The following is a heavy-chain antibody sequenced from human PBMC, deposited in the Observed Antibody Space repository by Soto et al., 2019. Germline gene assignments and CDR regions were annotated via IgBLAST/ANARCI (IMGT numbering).Heavy chain of an antibody. CDR1: GFTFSSYS. J-gene: IGHJ4*02. V-gene: IGHV3-48*01. D-gene: IGHD4-17*01. CDR3: AREDYLSTVDY. Sequence: GGSLRLSCAASGFTFSSYSMNWVRQAPGKGLEWVSYISSSSSTIYYADSVKGRFTISRDNAKNSLYLQMNSLRAEDTAVYYCAREDYLSTVDYWGQGTLVTAPQ. CDR2: ISSSSSTI.